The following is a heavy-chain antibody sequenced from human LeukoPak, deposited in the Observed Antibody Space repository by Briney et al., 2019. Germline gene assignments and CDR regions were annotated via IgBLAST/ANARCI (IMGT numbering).Heavy chain of an antibody. CDR1: GGTFSSYA. Sequence: SVKVSCKASGGTFSSYAISWVRQAPGQGLEWMGRIIPILGIANYAQKSQGRVTITADKSTSTAYMELSSLRSEDTAVYYCARASVVPAAMDYYYYGMDVWGQGTTVTVSS. D-gene: IGHD2-2*01. V-gene: IGHV1-69*04. CDR2: IIPILGIA. J-gene: IGHJ6*02. CDR3: ARASVVPAAMDYYYYGMDV.